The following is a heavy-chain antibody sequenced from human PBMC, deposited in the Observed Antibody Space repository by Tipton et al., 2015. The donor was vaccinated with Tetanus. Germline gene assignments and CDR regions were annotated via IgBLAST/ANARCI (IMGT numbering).Heavy chain of an antibody. V-gene: IGHV4-39*01. J-gene: IGHJ4*02. CDR1: GFSVSSSAYY. CDR3: ARQKRGYSYGAFDY. D-gene: IGHD5-18*01. CDR2: AYYSGTT. Sequence: TLSLTCSVSGFSVSSSAYYWGWIRQPPGKGLEWIGSAYYSGTTKYNPALRSRVTISVDTSKNQFSLRLSSVTAADTAVYYCARQKRGYSYGAFDYWGQGTLVTVSS.